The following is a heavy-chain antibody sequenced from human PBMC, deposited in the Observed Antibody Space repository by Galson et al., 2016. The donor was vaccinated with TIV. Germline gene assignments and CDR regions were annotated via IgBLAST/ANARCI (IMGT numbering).Heavy chain of an antibody. CDR3: AHRRKTGSGDTFDI. V-gene: IGHV2-5*02. CDR2: VYRVDDE. CDR1: GFSLTTIGVG. Sequence: PTLVKPTQTLTLTCTFSGFSLTTIGVGVAWLRQPPGHALECLAVVYRVDDERYNPSRRSRLTVTKDTSKNQVVLTMTNMDPVDTATYYCAHRRKTGSGDTFDIWGQGTMVTVSS. D-gene: IGHD3-10*01. J-gene: IGHJ3*02.